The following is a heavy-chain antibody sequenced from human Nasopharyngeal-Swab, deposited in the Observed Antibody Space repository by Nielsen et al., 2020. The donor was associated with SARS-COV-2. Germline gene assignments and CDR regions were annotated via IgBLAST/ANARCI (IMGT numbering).Heavy chain of an antibody. CDR1: GFTFSSYA. Sequence: GESLKISCAASGFTFSSYAMSWVRQAPGKGLEWVSAISGSGGSTHYADSVKGRFTISRDNSKNTLYLQMNSLRAEGTAVYYCAKDRGVGALDYWGQGTLVTVSS. D-gene: IGHD1-26*01. V-gene: IGHV3-23*01. CDR2: ISGSGGST. CDR3: AKDRGVGALDY. J-gene: IGHJ4*02.